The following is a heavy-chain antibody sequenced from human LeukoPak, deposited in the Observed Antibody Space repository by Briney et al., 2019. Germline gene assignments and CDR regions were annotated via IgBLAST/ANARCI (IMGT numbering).Heavy chain of an antibody. CDR2: ISGSGGST. V-gene: IGHV3-23*01. Sequence: PGGSLRLSCAASGVTFSSYAMSGGRQAPGKGLEWVSAISGSGGSTYYADSVKGRFTISRDNSKNTLYLQMNSLRAEDTAIYYCAKGLRQFDTSMVMFDYWGQGTLVTVSS. CDR3: AKGLRQFDTSMVMFDY. D-gene: IGHD5-18*01. CDR1: GVTFSSYA. J-gene: IGHJ4*02.